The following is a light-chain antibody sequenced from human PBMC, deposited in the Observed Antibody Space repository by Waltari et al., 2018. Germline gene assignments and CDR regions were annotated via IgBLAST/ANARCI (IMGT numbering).Light chain of an antibody. CDR2: AAS. CDR3: QLAQRFPF. J-gene: IGKJ3*01. Sequence: QMTQSPLSVSASIGDRVAISCRASQDIASWLAWYQQHPGKAPRLLVYAASNLQGGVPSRFSGSGSGTNFTLTINSLQPEDFATYYCQLAQRFPFFGPGTKVDVK. V-gene: IGKV1-12*01. CDR1: QDIASW.